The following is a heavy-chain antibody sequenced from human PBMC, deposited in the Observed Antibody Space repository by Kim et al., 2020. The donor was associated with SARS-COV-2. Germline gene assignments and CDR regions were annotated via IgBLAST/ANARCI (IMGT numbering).Heavy chain of an antibody. CDR3: ARGIAAAPGCYSYVMDV. Sequence: SETLSLTCAVYGGSFSGYYWSWIRQPPGNGLEWIWEIIHSGSSNYNPSFKSRFTISEPTSKNQFSQKLSSVTAADTAVYYCARGIAAAPGCYSYVMDVWGERTTGTVSS. J-gene: IGHJ6*02. CDR2: IIHSGSS. CDR1: GGSFSGYY. V-gene: IGHV4-34*01. D-gene: IGHD6-13*01.